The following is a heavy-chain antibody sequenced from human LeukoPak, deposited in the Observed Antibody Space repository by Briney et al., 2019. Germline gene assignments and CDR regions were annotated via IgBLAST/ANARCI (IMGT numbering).Heavy chain of an antibody. CDR2: ISGSTGST. J-gene: IGHJ5*02. CDR3: SRVGGDCSDINSYGADWFDP. V-gene: IGHV1-18*01. Sequence: ASVKVSCKASGYTFSTYGITWVREAPGQGPEWLGWISGSTGSTHYTQAVQGRVTMTTDTSTATAYMELRSLRSDDTAIYYCSRVGGDCSDINSYGADWFDPWGKGTLVIVSS. CDR1: GYTFSTYG. D-gene: IGHD2-2*01.